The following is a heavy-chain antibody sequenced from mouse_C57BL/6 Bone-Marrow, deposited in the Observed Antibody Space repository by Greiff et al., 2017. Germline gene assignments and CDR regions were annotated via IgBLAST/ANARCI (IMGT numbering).Heavy chain of an antibody. V-gene: IGHV5-12*01. CDR1: GFTFSDYY. CDR3: ASYGSSPYYYAMDS. J-gene: IGHJ4*01. CDR2: ISNGGGST. D-gene: IGHD1-1*01. Sequence: EVQLQESGGGLVQPGGSLKLSCAASGFTFSDYYMYWVRQTPEKRLEWVAYISNGGGSTYYPDTVKGRFTISRDNAKNTLYLQMSRLKSEDTAMYYCASYGSSPYYYAMDSGVKEPQSPSPQ.